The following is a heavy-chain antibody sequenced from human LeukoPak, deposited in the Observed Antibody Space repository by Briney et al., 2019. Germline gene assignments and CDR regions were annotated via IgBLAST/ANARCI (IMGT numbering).Heavy chain of an antibody. V-gene: IGHV4-59*08. Sequence: SETLSLTCTVSGSSISSYYWSWIRQPPGKGLEWIGYIYYSGSTNYNPSLKSRVTISVDTSKNQFSLKLSSVTAADTAVYYCAGHHPRNTVDFWGQGTLVTVSS. CDR3: AGHHPRNTVDF. CDR2: IYYSGST. J-gene: IGHJ4*02. CDR1: GSSISSYY. D-gene: IGHD2-8*02.